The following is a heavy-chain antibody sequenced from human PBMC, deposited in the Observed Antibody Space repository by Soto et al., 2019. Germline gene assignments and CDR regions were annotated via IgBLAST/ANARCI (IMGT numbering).Heavy chain of an antibody. V-gene: IGHV3-7*01. J-gene: IGHJ4*02. Sequence: EVQLVESGGGLVQPGGSLSLPCAASGFPFSTYWMTWVRKPPGKGLEWVASINQDGSERYYVDSVRGRFTISRDNAKNSLYLQMNSLRAEDTAVYYCVCGGNFFVYWGQGTLVTVSP. D-gene: IGHD3-16*01. CDR2: INQDGSER. CDR3: VCGGNFFVY. CDR1: GFPFSTYW.